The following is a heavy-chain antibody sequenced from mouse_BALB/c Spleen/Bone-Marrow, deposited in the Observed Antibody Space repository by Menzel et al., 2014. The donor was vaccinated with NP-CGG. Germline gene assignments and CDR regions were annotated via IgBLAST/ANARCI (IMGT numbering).Heavy chain of an antibody. Sequence: VQLQQSGAELVRPGALVKLSCKASGFNIXDYYMQWVKQRPEQGLEWIGWIDPENGNTIYDPKFQGKASLTADTSSNTSYLQLSRLTSGDTAVYYCARGDGYAMDYWGQGTSVTVSS. J-gene: IGHJ4*01. V-gene: IGHV14-1*02. CDR1: GFNIXDYY. CDR3: ARGDGYAMDY. CDR2: IDPENGNT.